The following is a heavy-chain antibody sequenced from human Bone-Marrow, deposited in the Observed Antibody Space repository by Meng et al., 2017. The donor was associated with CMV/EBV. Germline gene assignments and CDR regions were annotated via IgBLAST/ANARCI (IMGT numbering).Heavy chain of an antibody. CDR1: GFTFSSYE. J-gene: IGHJ4*02. D-gene: IGHD3-22*01. CDR3: ARDQGGAYHYYDSSGLNY. Sequence: GGSLRLSCAASGFTFSSYEMNWVRQAPGKGLEWVSYISSSGSTIYYADSVKGRFTISRDNAKNSLYLQMNSLRAEDTAVYYCARDQGGAYHYYDSSGLNYWGQRTLVTVSS. CDR2: ISSSGSTI. V-gene: IGHV3-48*03.